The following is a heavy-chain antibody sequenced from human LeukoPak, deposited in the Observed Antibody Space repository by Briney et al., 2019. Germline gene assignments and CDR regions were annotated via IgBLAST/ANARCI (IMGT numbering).Heavy chain of an antibody. Sequence: GGSLRLSCAASGFIFSNYAMSWVRQAAGKGLEWVSAISPSGGRTYYVDSVKGRFTISRDNSKNTLYLQVNSLRAADTAVYYCAKDPRVVVTGTFDYWGQGTLVTVSS. J-gene: IGHJ4*02. V-gene: IGHV3-23*01. CDR2: ISPSGGRT. D-gene: IGHD2-21*02. CDR1: GFIFSNYA. CDR3: AKDPRVVVTGTFDY.